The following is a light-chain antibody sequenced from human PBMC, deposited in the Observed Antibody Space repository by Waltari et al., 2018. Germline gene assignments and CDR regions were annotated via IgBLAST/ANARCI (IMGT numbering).Light chain of an antibody. CDR3: GTWDSSLSGAV. CDR2: EDS. V-gene: IGLV1-51*02. Sequence: QSVLTQPPSVSAAPGQRVTIPCSGGSSNIGKNYVSWYRQFPGSAPKLLICEDSGRPAGFPGRFSGSKSGTSATLDITGRQPGDEAEYYCGTWDSSLSGAVFGGGTLLTVL. CDR1: SSNIGKNY. J-gene: IGLJ7*01.